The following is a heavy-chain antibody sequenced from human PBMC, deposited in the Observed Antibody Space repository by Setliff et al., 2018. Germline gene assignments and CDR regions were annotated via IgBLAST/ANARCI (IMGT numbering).Heavy chain of an antibody. D-gene: IGHD3-22*01. CDR3: ARDVFPYHYEGAFDI. J-gene: IGHJ3*02. CDR1: GYTFTSHY. Sequence: ASVKVSCKASGYTFTSHYMHWVRQAPGLGLEWMGTINPSSGRTSYAQKFQGRVTMTRDTSTSTVYMDMSSLRSEDTAMYYCARDVFPYHYEGAFDIWGQGTMVTVSS. CDR2: INPSSGRT. V-gene: IGHV1-46*01.